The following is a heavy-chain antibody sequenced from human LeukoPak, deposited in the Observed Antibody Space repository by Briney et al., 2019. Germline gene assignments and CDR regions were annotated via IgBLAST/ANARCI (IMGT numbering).Heavy chain of an antibody. CDR2: IYGGGNI. CDR1: GFTFSSYG. D-gene: IGHD5-24*01. CDR3: ARGAGYNYPYYFDY. Sequence: GGSLRLSCAASGFTFSSYGMHWVRQAPGKGLEWVSVIYGGGNIYYADSVKGRFTISRDNSKNTLYLQMNSLRAEDTAVYYCARGAGYNYPYYFDYWGQGTLVTVSS. J-gene: IGHJ4*02. V-gene: IGHV3-53*01.